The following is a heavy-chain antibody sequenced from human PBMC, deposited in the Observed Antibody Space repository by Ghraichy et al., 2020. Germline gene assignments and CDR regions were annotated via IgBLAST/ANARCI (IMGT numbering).Heavy chain of an antibody. CDR3: ARDWDVAEAPAADDLYGMDV. J-gene: IGHJ6*02. V-gene: IGHV3-74*01. CDR2: INSHGTTT. Sequence: GESLNISCVASGFTFTDYRMHWVRQAPGNGLVWVSRINSHGTTTIYADAVKGRFTVARDNAKNKLYLEMKSLGVEDTAVYYCARDWDVAEAPAADDLYGMDVWGQGTSVTVSS. CDR1: GFTFTDYR. D-gene: IGHD2-2*01.